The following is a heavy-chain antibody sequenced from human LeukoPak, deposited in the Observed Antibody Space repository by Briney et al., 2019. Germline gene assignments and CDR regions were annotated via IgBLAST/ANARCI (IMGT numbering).Heavy chain of an antibody. V-gene: IGHV1-69*13. D-gene: IGHD1-1*01. CDR1: GGTFSSYA. CDR2: IIPIFGTA. CDR3: EGYNYGKTFDS. J-gene: IGHJ4*02. Sequence: SVKVSCKASGGTFSSYAISWVRQAPGQGLEWMGGIIPIFGTANYAQKFQGRVTITADESTSTAYMELSSLRSEDTAVYYCEGYNYGKTFDSWGQGTLVTVSS.